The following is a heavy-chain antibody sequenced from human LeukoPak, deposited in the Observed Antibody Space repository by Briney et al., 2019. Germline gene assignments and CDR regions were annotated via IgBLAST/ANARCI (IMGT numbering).Heavy chain of an antibody. CDR2: IDPSDSYT. J-gene: IGHJ4*02. CDR1: GYSFTSHW. CDR3: ARLEYYDILTGYYWNDD. D-gene: IGHD3-9*01. V-gene: IGHV5-10-1*01. Sequence: PGESLKISCKGSGYSFTSHWISWVRQMPGKGLEWMGRIDPSDSYTNYSPSFQGHVTISADKSTSTAYLQWSSLKASDTAIYYCARLEYYDILTGYYWNDDWGQGTLVTVSS.